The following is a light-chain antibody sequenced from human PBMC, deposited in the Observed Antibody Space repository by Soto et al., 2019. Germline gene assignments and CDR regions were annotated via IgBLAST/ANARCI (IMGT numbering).Light chain of an antibody. CDR2: DAS. V-gene: IGKV1-5*01. CDR3: QQYDNWPWT. J-gene: IGKJ1*01. CDR1: QTISTW. Sequence: DIQVTQSPPTLSASVGDRVTITCRASQTISTWMAWYQHKPGKAPKLLVYDASTLQSGVASRFSGSGSGTEFTLTISSLQPDDFATYYCQQYDNWPWTFGQGTKVDIK.